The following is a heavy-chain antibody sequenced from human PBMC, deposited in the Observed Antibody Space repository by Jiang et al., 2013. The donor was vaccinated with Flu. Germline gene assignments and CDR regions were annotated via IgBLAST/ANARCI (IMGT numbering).Heavy chain of an antibody. CDR2: ISGGGTI. D-gene: IGHD3-10*01. CDR1: GFSFSSSA. Sequence: QLLESGGVLVQPGGSLTLSCAASGFSFSSSAMSWVRQAPGQGLEWVSAISGGGTIYYADSVKGRFTISRDNSKNTLYLQMNSLRAEDTAVYYCAKGLSGPPCFFDAWGQGTLVTVSS. V-gene: IGHV3-23*01. J-gene: IGHJ4*02. CDR3: AKGLSGPPCFFDA.